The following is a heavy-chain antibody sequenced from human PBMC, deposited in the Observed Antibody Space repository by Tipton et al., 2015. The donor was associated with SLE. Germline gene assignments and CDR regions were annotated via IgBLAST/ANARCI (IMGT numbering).Heavy chain of an antibody. CDR2: VFYTGST. V-gene: IGHV4-59*01. Sequence: TLSLTCIVSGDSLIKYYWNWFRQSPGKRLEWIGYVFYTGSTNYKPSFKSRVTISVDTSNNQFSLRLDSVTDADTAIYFCARAKSAMGSYDTWGQGAQVTVSS. CDR1: GDSLIKYY. D-gene: IGHD2-21*01. CDR3: ARAKSAMGSYDT. J-gene: IGHJ5*02.